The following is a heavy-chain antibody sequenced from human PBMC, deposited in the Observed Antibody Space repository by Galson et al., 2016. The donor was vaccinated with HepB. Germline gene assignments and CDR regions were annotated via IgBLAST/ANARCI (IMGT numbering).Heavy chain of an antibody. J-gene: IGHJ4*02. CDR1: GYSFTSYW. V-gene: IGHV5-51*01. CDR3: ARIDCSTTNCYNFDF. CDR2: IYPGDSDT. D-gene: IGHD2-2*02. Sequence: QSGAEVKKAGESLKISCQGSGYSFTSYWIAWVRQMPGEGLECMGIIYPGDSDTRYSTSFQGQVTISADKSISTAYLQWSSLKASDTAMYFCARIDCSTTNCYNFDFWGQGTLLTVSS.